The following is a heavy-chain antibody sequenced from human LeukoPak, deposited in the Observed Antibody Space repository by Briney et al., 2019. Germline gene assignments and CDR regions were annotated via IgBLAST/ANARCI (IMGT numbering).Heavy chain of an antibody. V-gene: IGHV4-59*01. CDR3: AREGKYGYYYGMDV. CDR2: IYYSGST. D-gene: IGHD4-17*01. CDR1: GGSISSFY. J-gene: IGHJ6*02. Sequence: PSETLSLTCTVSGGSISSFYWSWIRQPPGKGLEWIGYIYYSGSTNYNPSLKSRVTISVDTSKNQFSLNLSSVTAADTAVYYCAREGKYGYYYGMDVWGQGTTVTVSS.